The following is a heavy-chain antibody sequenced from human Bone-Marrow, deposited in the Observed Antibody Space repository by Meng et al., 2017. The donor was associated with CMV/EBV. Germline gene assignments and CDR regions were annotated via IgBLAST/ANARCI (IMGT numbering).Heavy chain of an antibody. CDR2: IWYDGSNK. V-gene: IGHV3-33*06. J-gene: IGHJ4*02. CDR1: GFTFSSYG. D-gene: IGHD2-2*01. CDR3: AKGRRSYCSSTSCSGVDY. Sequence: GESLKISCAASGFTFSSYGMHWVRQAPGKGLEWVAVIWYDGSNKYYADSVKGRFTISRDNSKNTLYLQMNSLRAEDTAVYYCAKGRRSYCSSTSCSGVDYWGQGTLVTVSS.